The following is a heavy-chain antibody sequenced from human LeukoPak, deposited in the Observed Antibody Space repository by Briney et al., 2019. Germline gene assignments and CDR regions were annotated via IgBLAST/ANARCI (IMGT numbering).Heavy chain of an antibody. CDR3: VRDDYLGY. J-gene: IGHJ4*02. CDR1: GFTFSTYT. D-gene: IGHD3-16*01. Sequence: GGSLRLSCAASGFTFSTYTMNWVRQAPGKGLEWVSSISSSSSYIAYSDSVKGRFTISRDNAKNSLYLQMNSLRVEDTAVYYCVRDDYLGYWGQGRLVTVSS. V-gene: IGHV3-21*04. CDR2: ISSSSSYI.